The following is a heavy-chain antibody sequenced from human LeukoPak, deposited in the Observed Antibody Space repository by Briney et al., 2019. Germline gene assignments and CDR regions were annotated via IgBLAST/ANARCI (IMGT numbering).Heavy chain of an antibody. CDR1: GGSISSYY. V-gene: IGHV4-4*07. Sequence: PSETLSLTCTVSGGSISSYYWSWIRQPAGKGLEWIGRIYTSGSTNYNPSLKSRVTMSVDTSKNQFSLKLSSVTAADTAVYYCARERNDFWSGRNWFDPWGQGTLVTVSS. J-gene: IGHJ5*02. CDR3: ARERNDFWSGRNWFDP. D-gene: IGHD3-3*01. CDR2: IYTSGST.